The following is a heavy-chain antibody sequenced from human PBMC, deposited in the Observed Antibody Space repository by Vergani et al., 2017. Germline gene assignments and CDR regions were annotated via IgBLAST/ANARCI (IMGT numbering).Heavy chain of an antibody. D-gene: IGHD3-16*01. J-gene: IGHJ4*02. CDR3: AKHFRGWGIDY. Sequence: EVRLAESGGGLVQPGGSLRLSCAVSGFTFTSYSMNWVRQAPGKGLEWVSYISGVGDTINYADSVKGRFTISRDNSLHLQMNSLRTDDTATYYCAKHFRGWGIDYWGQGTQVIVSS. V-gene: IGHV3-48*01. CDR1: GFTFTSYS. CDR2: ISGVGDTI.